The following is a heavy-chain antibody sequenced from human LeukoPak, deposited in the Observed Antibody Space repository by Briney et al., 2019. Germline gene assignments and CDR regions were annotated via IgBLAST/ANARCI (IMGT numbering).Heavy chain of an antibody. J-gene: IGHJ4*02. CDR2: INPNSGGT. Sequence: ASVKVSCKASGYTFTGYYMHWVRRAPGQGLEWMGWINPNSGGTNYAQKFQGRVTMTRDTSISTAYMELSRLRSDDTAVYYCAREGDYSGYDLGIDYWGQGTLVTVSS. V-gene: IGHV1-2*02. D-gene: IGHD5-12*01. CDR3: AREGDYSGYDLGIDY. CDR1: GYTFTGYY.